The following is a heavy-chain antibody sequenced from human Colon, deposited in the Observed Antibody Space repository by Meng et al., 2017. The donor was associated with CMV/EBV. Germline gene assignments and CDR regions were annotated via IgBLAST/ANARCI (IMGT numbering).Heavy chain of an antibody. J-gene: IGHJ4*02. V-gene: IGHV1-69*05. CDR1: GGSLTSYT. CDR2: IIPIFGTT. D-gene: IGHD2-2*01. Sequence: SVKVSCKASGGSLTSYTINWVRQAPGQGLEWMGGIIPIFGTTNYAQKFQGRVTITIDKSTTTAYMELNSLRSEDTAVYYCARVEGWHQLPPPYFDYWGQGTLVTVSS. CDR3: ARVEGWHQLPPPYFDY.